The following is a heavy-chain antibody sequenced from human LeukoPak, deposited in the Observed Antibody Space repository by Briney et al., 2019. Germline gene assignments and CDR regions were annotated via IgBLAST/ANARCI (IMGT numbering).Heavy chain of an antibody. J-gene: IGHJ4*02. CDR1: GFTTSSNY. Sequence: GGSLRPSCAASGFTTSSNYMSWVRQAPGKGLEWVSTIFSGGSTYYADSVKGRFTISRDNSKNTLSLQMNSLRAEDTAVYYCARRVSYFDYWGQGSLVTVSS. CDR3: ARRVSYFDY. D-gene: IGHD6-6*01. V-gene: IGHV3-53*01. CDR2: IFSGGST.